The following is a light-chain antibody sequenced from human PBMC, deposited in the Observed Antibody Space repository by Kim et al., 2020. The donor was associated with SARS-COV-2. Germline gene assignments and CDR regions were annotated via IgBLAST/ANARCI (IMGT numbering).Light chain of an antibody. V-gene: IGLV1-44*01. J-gene: IGLJ2*01. CDR1: GSNIGSNS. CDR2: SNT. Sequence: FTFSVSGSGSNIGSNSVDWYQQLPGTAPNLLIYSNTQRPSGVPDRISGSKSGTSASLAISGLQSEDEADYYCAAWDDSLNGVVFGGGTQLTVL. CDR3: AAWDDSLNGVV.